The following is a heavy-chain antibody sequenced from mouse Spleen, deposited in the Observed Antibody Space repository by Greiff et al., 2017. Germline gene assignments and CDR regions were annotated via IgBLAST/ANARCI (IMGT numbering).Heavy chain of an antibody. CDR1: GYTFTDYY. CDR3: ARSALYYYGHYYAMDY. J-gene: IGHJ4*01. D-gene: IGHD1-1*01. Sequence: VQLQQSGPELVKPGASVKISCKASGYTFTDYYINWVKQRPGQGLEWIGWIYPGSGNTKYNEKFKGKDTLTVDTSSSTAYMQLSSLTSEDSAVYFCARSALYYYGHYYAMDYWGQGTSVTVSS. V-gene: IGHV1-84*01. CDR2: IYPGSGNT.